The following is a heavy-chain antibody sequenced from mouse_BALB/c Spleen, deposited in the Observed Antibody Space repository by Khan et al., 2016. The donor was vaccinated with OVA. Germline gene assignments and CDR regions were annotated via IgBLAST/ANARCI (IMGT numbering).Heavy chain of an antibody. J-gene: IGHJ3*01. V-gene: IGHV1S135*01. CDR2: IVPFSGGT. CDR1: GYSFTSYY. D-gene: IGHD2-2*01. CDR3: TRQGYVAWFTY. Sequence: VQLKLSGPELMKPGASVKISCKASGYSFTSYYIHLVNESHGKILEWIGYIVPFSGGTTYNQNFKGKATLTVDKSSSTAYIHLSNLTSEDSAVYYCTRQGYVAWFTYWGQGTLVTVSA.